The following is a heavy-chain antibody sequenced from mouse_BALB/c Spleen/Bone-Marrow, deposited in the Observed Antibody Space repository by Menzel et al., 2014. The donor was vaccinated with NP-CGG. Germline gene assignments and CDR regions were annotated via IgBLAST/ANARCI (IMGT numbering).Heavy chain of an antibody. Sequence: EVQVVESGGGLVQPGGSLKLSCAASGFTFSSYTMSWVRQTPEKRLEWVAYISNGGGSTYYPDTVKGRFTISRDNAKNILYLQMSSLKSEDTAMYHCARHVGNPYAMDYWGQGTSVTVSS. CDR1: GFTFSSYT. CDR2: ISNGGGST. CDR3: ARHVGNPYAMDY. J-gene: IGHJ4*01. D-gene: IGHD3-1*01. V-gene: IGHV5-12-2*01.